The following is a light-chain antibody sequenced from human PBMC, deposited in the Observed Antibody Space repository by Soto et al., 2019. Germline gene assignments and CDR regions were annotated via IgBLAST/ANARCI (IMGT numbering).Light chain of an antibody. V-gene: IGKV3-20*01. Sequence: EIVLTQSPGTLSLSPGERATLSRRASQSVSNNYLAWYQQKPGQAPRLLIYGASNRATGIPDRFSGSGHGTDFTLTISRREPEDCAVYYCRRYGSSGTLGQGTKVDIK. CDR1: QSVSNNY. CDR2: GAS. J-gene: IGKJ1*01. CDR3: RRYGSSGT.